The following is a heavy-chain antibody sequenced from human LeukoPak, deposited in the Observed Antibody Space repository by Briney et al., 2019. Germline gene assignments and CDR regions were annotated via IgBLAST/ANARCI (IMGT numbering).Heavy chain of an antibody. CDR1: GYSFTSYW. CDR2: IYPGDSDT. J-gene: IGHJ4*02. Sequence: GESLKISCKGSGYSFTSYWVGWVRQMPGKGLEWMGIIYPGDSDTRYSPSFQGQVTISADKSISTAYLQWSSLKASDTAMYYCARLIGSLGAAAGRFDYWGQGTLVTVSS. D-gene: IGHD6-13*01. CDR3: ARLIGSLGAAAGRFDY. V-gene: IGHV5-51*01.